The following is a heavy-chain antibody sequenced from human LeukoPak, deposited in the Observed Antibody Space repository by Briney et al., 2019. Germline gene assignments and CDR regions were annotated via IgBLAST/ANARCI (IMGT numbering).Heavy chain of an antibody. CDR2: INHSGST. D-gene: IGHD3-22*01. CDR1: GGSFSGYY. J-gene: IGHJ4*02. V-gene: IGHV4-34*01. CDR3: ARVSGYDSSGYYYYFDY. Sequence: SETLSLTCAVYGGSFSGYYWSRIRQPPGKGLEWIGEINHSGSTNYNPSLKSRVTISVDTSKNQFSLKLSSVTAADTAVYYCARVSGYDSSGYYYYFDYWGQGTLVTVSS.